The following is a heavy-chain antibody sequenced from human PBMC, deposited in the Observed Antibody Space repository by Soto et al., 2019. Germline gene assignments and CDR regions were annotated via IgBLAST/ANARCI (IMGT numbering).Heavy chain of an antibody. CDR1: GYSFTDYW. D-gene: IGHD3-9*01. CDR3: ARQADYNILTGYFYYFDY. CDR2: IYPGDSDA. Sequence: GESLKISCKSSGYSFTDYWIGWVRQMPGKGLEWMGIIYPGDSDARYSPSFQGQVTISVDTSINTAFLRWNGLTASDTAMYYCARQADYNILTGYFYYFDYWGQGSLVTVSS. V-gene: IGHV5-51*01. J-gene: IGHJ4*02.